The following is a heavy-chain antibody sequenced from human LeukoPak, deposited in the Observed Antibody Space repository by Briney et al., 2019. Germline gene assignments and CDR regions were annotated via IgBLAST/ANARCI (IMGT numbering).Heavy chain of an antibody. J-gene: IGHJ4*02. V-gene: IGHV3-30*02. D-gene: IGHD2-2*01. CDR2: IRYDGSNK. CDR3: AKAGTYCSSTSCSFDY. Sequence: PGGSLRLSCAASGFTFSSYGMHCVRQAPGKGLEWVAFIRYDGSNKCYADSVKGRFTISRDNSKNTLYLQMNSLRAEDTAVYYCAKAGTYCSSTSCSFDYWGQGTLVTVSS. CDR1: GFTFSSYG.